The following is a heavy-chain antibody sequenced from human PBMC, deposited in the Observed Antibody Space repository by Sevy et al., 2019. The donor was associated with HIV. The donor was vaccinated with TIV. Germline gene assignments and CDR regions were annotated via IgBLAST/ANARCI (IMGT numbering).Heavy chain of an antibody. Sequence: GESLKISCAASGFTFSSYGMHWVRQAPGKGLEWVAVIWYDGSNKYYADSVKGRFTISRDNSKNTLYLQMNSLRAEDTAVYYCARSKTYYYGSGSYYSDAFDIWGQGTMVTVS. CDR3: ARSKTYYYGSGSYYSDAFDI. J-gene: IGHJ3*02. CDR2: IWYDGSNK. CDR1: GFTFSSYG. V-gene: IGHV3-33*01. D-gene: IGHD3-10*01.